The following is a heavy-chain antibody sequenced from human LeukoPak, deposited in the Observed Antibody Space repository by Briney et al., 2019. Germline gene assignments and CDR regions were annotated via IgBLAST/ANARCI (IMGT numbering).Heavy chain of an antibody. D-gene: IGHD5-18*01. CDR3: ARENPWIQLWALDY. J-gene: IGHJ4*02. CDR1: GFTFSSCW. CDR2: INSDGSST. V-gene: IGHV3-74*01. Sequence: PGGSLRLSCAASGFTFSSCWMHWVRQAPGKGLVWVSRINSDGSSTSYADSVKGRFTISRDNAKNTLYLQMNSLRAEDTAVYYCARENPWIQLWALDYWGQGTLVTVSS.